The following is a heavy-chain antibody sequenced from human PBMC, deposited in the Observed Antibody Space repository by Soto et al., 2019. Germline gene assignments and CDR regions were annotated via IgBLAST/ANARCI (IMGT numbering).Heavy chain of an antibody. Sequence: SETLSLTCTVSGGSISSGDYYWSWIRQPPGKGLEWIGYIYYSGSTYYNPSLKSRVTISVDTSKNQFSLKLSSVTAADTAVYYCARDSLGAPEYFQHWGQGTLVTVSS. CDR3: ARDSLGAPEYFQH. CDR2: IYYSGST. D-gene: IGHD1-26*01. CDR1: GGSISSGDYY. V-gene: IGHV4-30-4*01. J-gene: IGHJ1*01.